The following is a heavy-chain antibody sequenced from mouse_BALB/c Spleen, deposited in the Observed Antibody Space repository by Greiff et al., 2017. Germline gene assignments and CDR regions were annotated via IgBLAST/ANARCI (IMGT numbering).Heavy chain of an antibody. J-gene: IGHJ2*01. V-gene: IGHV5-4*02. CDR1: GFTFSDYY. Sequence: EVKLQESGGGLVKPGGSLKLSCAASGFTFSDYYMYWVRQTPEKRLEWVATISDGGSYTYYPDSVKGRFTISRDNAKNNLYLQMSSLKSEDTAMYYCAKLGKEGYFDYWGQGTTLTVSS. D-gene: IGHD4-1*01. CDR3: AKLGKEGYFDY. CDR2: ISDGGSYT.